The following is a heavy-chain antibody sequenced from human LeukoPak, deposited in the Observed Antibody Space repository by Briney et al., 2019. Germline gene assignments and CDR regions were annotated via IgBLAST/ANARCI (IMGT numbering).Heavy chain of an antibody. D-gene: IGHD3-3*01. J-gene: IGHJ4*02. V-gene: IGHV4-59*01. CDR1: GGSFSGYY. Sequence: SETLSLTCAVYGGSFSGYYWSWIRQPPGKGLEWIGYIYYSGSTNYNPSLKSRVTISVDTSKNQFSLKLSSVTAADTAVYYCAREGYDFWSGYYSIIDYWGQGTLVTVSS. CDR2: IYYSGST. CDR3: AREGYDFWSGYYSIIDY.